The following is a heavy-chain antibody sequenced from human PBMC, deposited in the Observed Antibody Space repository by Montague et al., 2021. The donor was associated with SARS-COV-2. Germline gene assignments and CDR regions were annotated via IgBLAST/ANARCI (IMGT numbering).Heavy chain of an antibody. Sequence: SETLSLTCTVSGGSLSGYCYYWGWLRPRQGMGRVWIRSHYCSGNTNYTPSLRSRITISADTSKNQFSLKLSAVTDADTAEYYCARVGRQQLVRLSGMDVWGQGTTVTVSS. CDR3: ARVGRQQLVRLSGMDV. J-gene: IGHJ6*02. V-gene: IGHV4-39*07. D-gene: IGHD6-13*01. CDR1: GGSLSGYCYY. CDR2: HYCSGNT.